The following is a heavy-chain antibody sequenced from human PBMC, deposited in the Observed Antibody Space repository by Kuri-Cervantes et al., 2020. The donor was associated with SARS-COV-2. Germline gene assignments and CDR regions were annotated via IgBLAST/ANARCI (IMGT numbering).Heavy chain of an antibody. V-gene: IGHV3-23*01. D-gene: IGHD2/OR15-2a*01. CDR3: AKVGLSFDY. Sequence: GESLKISCVASGFTFSNYVIHWVRQAPGKGLEWVSSISGSGVGTYCADSVKGRFTISRDNSKNTLYLQMNSLRAEDSALYYCAKVGLSFDYWGQGTLVTVSS. J-gene: IGHJ4*02. CDR2: ISGSGVGT. CDR1: GFTFSNYV.